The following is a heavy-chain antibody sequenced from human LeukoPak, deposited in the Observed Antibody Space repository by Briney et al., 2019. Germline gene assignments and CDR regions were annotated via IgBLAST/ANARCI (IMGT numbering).Heavy chain of an antibody. CDR2: IYYTGIT. CDR3: AASSGVTLGRF. J-gene: IGHJ4*02. Sequence: SETLSLTCAVYGGSFSGYYWSWIRQHPGKGLEWIGYIYYTGITSYNPSLKSRVTMSVDTSMNQLSLKLTSLTAADTAVYYCAASSGVTLGRFWGQGTLVTVSS. D-gene: IGHD3-16*01. CDR1: GGSFSGYY. V-gene: IGHV4-31*11.